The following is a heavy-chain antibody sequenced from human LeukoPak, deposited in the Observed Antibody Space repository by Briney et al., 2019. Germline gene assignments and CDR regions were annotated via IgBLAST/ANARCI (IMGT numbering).Heavy chain of an antibody. V-gene: IGHV3-30-3*01. CDR2: ISYDGSNK. D-gene: IGHD3-16*01. J-gene: IGHJ4*02. CDR1: GFTFSSYA. Sequence: GGSLRLSCAASGFTFSSYAMHWVRQAPGKGLEWVVVISYDGSNKYYADSVKGRFTISRDNSKNTLHLQMNSLRAEDTAVYYCARGAQFGYFDYWGQGTLVTVSS. CDR3: ARGAQFGYFDY.